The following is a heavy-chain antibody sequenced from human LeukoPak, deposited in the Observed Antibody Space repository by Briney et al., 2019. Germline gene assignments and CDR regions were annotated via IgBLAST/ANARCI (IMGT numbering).Heavy chain of an antibody. V-gene: IGHV1-18*01. CDR1: GYSFTTYE. CDR2: INTRNGNA. D-gene: IGHD3-10*01. J-gene: IGHJ4*02. Sequence: GASVKVSCKASGYSFTTYEIIWVRQAPGQGLEWIGWINTRNGNANYAHQLQGRVTVTTDTSTSTSYMELASLRFDDTAIYYCARNYSGLGLWGQGTLVTVSS. CDR3: ARNYSGLGL.